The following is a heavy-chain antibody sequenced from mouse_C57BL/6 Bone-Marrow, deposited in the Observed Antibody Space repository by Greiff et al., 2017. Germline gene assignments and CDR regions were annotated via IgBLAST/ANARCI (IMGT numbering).Heavy chain of an antibody. J-gene: IGHJ4*01. CDR1: GFNINDYY. D-gene: IGHD1-1*01. CDR3: ASYYYGSSHYAMDD. V-gene: IGHV14-2*01. CDR2: IDPEDGET. Sequence: EVQLQQSGAELVKPGASVKLSCTASGFNINDYYMHWVKQRTEQGLEWIGRIDPEDGETKYAPKFPGKATITADTSSNTAYLQLSILTSEDTAVYYCASYYYGSSHYAMDDWGKGTSGTVSS.